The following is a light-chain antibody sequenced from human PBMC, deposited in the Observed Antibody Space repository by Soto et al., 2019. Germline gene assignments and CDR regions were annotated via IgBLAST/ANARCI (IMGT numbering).Light chain of an antibody. CDR1: QSVSSSY. V-gene: IGKV3-20*01. CDR2: GAS. J-gene: IGKJ1*01. Sequence: EIVLTQSPGTLSLSPGERATLSCRASQSVSSSYLAWYQQKPGRAPRLLIYGASSRATGIPDRFSGSGSGTDFTLTISRLEPEDFAVYYCQQYGSSRTWTFGQGTKVEIK. CDR3: QQYGSSRTWT.